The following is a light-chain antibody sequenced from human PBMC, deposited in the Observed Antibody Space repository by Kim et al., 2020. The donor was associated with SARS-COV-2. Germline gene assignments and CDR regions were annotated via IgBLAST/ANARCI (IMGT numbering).Light chain of an antibody. J-gene: IGLJ3*02. Sequence: GQSVTISCSGRPSNVGKPYVYWYQQLPGTAPRLLIYGNNQRPSGVPDRFSGSKSGTSASLAISGLRSEDEANYYCAAWDDTLSARVFGGGTKLTVL. CDR3: AAWDDTLSARV. V-gene: IGLV1-47*02. CDR2: GNN. CDR1: PSNVGKPY.